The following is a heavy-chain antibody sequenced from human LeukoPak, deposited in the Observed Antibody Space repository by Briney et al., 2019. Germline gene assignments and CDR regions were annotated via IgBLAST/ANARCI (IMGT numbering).Heavy chain of an antibody. V-gene: IGHV1-69*04. CDR3: ARVDDYADY. D-gene: IGHD4-17*01. CDR1: GGTFSSYA. Sequence: GASVPVSCTTSGGTFSSYAISWVRQAPGQGLEWIGRIIPVFGIANYAQKLQGRVTITADKSTSTAYMELGSLRSEDTAVYYCARVDDYADYWGQGTLVTVSS. CDR2: IIPVFGIA. J-gene: IGHJ4*02.